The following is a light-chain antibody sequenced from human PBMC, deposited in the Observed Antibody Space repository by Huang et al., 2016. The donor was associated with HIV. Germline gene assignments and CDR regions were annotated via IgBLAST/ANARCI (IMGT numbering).Light chain of an antibody. CDR1: QDINNY. CDR2: DSF. Sequence: DIQMTQSPASLSAFVGDRVTITCQASQDINNYLNWYQQKPGKAPKRLIYDSFNLETGVPSRFSGSFSGTDFTLTISSLQPEDIGTYYCQQYDNTLSFGGGTNVEIK. J-gene: IGKJ4*01. V-gene: IGKV1-33*01. CDR3: QQYDNTLS.